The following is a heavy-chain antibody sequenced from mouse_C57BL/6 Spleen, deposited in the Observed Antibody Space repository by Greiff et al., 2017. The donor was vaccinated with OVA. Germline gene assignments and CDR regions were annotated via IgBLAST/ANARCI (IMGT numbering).Heavy chain of an antibody. CDR3: AKTCDYDGDAMDY. CDR2: IWRGGST. J-gene: IGHJ4*01. V-gene: IGHV2-5*01. CDR1: GFSLTSYG. D-gene: IGHD2-4*01. Sequence: VQLQESGPGLVQPSQSLSITCTVSGFSLTSYGVHWVRQSPGKGLEWLGVIWRGGSTDYNAAFMSRLSITKDNSKSQVFFKMNSLQADDTAIYYCAKTCDYDGDAMDYWGQGTSVTVSS.